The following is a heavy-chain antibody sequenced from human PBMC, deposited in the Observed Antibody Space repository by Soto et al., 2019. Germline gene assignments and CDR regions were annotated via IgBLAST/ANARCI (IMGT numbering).Heavy chain of an antibody. CDR1: GGTFSSYA. CDR2: IIPIFGTA. D-gene: IGHD3-10*01. V-gene: IGHV1-69*12. J-gene: IGHJ6*02. CDR3: ARWGSMVRAVIVEYYYYGMDV. Sequence: QVQLVQSGAEVKKPGSSVKVSCKASGGTFSSYAISWVRQAPGQGLEWMGGIIPIFGTANYAQKFQGRVTITADESTSTAYMELSSLRSEDTAVYYCARWGSMVRAVIVEYYYYGMDVWGQGTTVTVSS.